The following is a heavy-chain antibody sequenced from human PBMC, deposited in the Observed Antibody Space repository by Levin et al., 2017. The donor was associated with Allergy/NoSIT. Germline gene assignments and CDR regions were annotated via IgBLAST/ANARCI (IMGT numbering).Heavy chain of an antibody. J-gene: IGHJ4*02. CDR3: ARSVTTGYYFDY. CDR2: INPSGGST. CDR1: GYTFTSYY. D-gene: IGHD4-17*01. Sequence: AASVKVSCKASGYTFTSYYMHWVRQAPGQGLEWMGIINPSGGSTSYAQKFQGRVTMTRDTSTSTVYMELSSLRSEDTAVYHCARSVTTGYYFDYWGQGTLVTVSS. V-gene: IGHV1-46*01.